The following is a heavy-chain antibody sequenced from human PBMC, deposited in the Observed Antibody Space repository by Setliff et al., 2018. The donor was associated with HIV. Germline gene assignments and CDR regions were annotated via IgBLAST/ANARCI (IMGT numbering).Heavy chain of an antibody. Sequence: ASVKVSCKASGDTFTNFYIHWVRQAPGQGLEWLGMINPSDGSTTYAQKFQGRVTMTTDISTTTAYMELRSLRSGDTAVYYCARVPVSSYYYYMDVWGAGTTVTVSS. V-gene: IGHV1-46*01. CDR1: GDTFTNFY. CDR2: INPSDGST. CDR3: ARVPVSSYYYYMDV. J-gene: IGHJ6*03. D-gene: IGHD6-13*01.